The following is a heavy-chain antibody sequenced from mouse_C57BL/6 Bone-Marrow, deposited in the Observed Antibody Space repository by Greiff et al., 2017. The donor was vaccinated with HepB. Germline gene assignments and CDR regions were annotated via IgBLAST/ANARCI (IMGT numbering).Heavy chain of an antibody. CDR3: ARRYYDYDNYFDY. CDR2: IYPGSGST. J-gene: IGHJ2*01. D-gene: IGHD2-4*01. Sequence: VQLQQPGAELVKPGASVKMSCKASGYTFTSYWITWVKQRPGQGLEWIGDIYPGSGSTNYNEKFKSKATLTVDTSPSTAYMQLSSLTSEDSAVYYCARRYYDYDNYFDYWGQGTTLTVYS. CDR1: GYTFTSYW. V-gene: IGHV1-55*01.